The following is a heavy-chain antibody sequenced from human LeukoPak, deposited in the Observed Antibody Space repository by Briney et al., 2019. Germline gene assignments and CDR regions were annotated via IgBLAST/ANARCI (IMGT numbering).Heavy chain of an antibody. Sequence: PGGSLRLSCAASGFTFSSYAMSWVRQAPGKGLEWVSAISGSGGSTYYADSVKGRFTISRDNSKDTLYLQMNSLRAEDTAVYYCAKHYYGSGSYDYWGQGTLVTVPS. CDR1: GFTFSSYA. CDR2: ISGSGGST. V-gene: IGHV3-23*01. CDR3: AKHYYGSGSYDY. D-gene: IGHD3-10*01. J-gene: IGHJ4*02.